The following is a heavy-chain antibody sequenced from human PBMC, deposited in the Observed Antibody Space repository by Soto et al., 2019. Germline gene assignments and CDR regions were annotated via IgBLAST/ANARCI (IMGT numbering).Heavy chain of an antibody. CDR2: INHSGST. CDR3: ARSLRATVTLNWFDP. Sequence: QMQLQQWGAGLLKPSETLSLTCAVYGGSFSGYYWSWIRQPPGKGLEWIGEINHSGSTNYNPSLKGRVTISVDTSKNQFSLKLSSVTAADTAVYYCARSLRATVTLNWFDPWGQGTLVTVSS. V-gene: IGHV4-34*01. D-gene: IGHD4-17*01. CDR1: GGSFSGYY. J-gene: IGHJ5*02.